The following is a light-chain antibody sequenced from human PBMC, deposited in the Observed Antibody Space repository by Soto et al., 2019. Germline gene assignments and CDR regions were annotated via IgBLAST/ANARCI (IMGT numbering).Light chain of an antibody. V-gene: IGLV2-8*01. Sequence: QSALTQSPSASGSPGQSVTITCTGTSSDIGGYDTYSWYQQHPGKAPNVMIYDVSKRPSGVPDRFSGSKSGNTASLTISGLQAEDEADYYCSSYTSSSTYVFGTGTKVTVL. CDR2: DVS. CDR3: SSYTSSSTYV. CDR1: SSDIGGYDT. J-gene: IGLJ1*01.